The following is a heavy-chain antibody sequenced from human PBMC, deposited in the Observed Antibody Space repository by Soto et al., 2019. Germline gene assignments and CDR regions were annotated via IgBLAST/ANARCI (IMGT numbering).Heavy chain of an antibody. CDR2: ISSGSSTS. D-gene: IGHD2-15*01. Sequence: GGSLRLSCVASGFTFSSYSMNWVRQFPGKGLEWLSYISSGSSTSHYADSVKGRFTISRDNAKNSLYLQMNSLRAEDTAVYYCATGLLLFQSPLDFWGQGTLVTVSS. J-gene: IGHJ4*02. V-gene: IGHV3-48*01. CDR1: GFTFSSYS. CDR3: ATGLLLFQSPLDF.